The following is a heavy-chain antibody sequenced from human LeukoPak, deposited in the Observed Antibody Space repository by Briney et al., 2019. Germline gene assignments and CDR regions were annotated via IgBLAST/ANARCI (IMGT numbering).Heavy chain of an antibody. CDR2: ISGSGGST. D-gene: IGHD3-22*01. V-gene: IGHV3-23*01. J-gene: IGHJ5*02. CDR1: GFTFSSYA. CDR3: AKDVEHYYDSSGPWYNWFDP. Sequence: GGSLRLSCAASGFTFSSYAMSWVRQAPGKGLEWVSAISGSGGSTYYADSVKGRFTISRDNSKNTLYLQMNSLRAEDTAVYYCAKDVEHYYDSSGPWYNWFDPWGQGTLVTVSS.